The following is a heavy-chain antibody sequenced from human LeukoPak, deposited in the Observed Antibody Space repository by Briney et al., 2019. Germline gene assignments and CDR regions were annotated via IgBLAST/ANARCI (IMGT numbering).Heavy chain of an antibody. D-gene: IGHD6-13*01. Sequence: PSETLSLTCTVSGYPISNGYFWGWIRQPPGKGLEWIAYIYYSGSTNYNPSLKSRVTISVDTSKNQFSLKLSSVTAADTAVFYCARGAGYSSSWYPVGNQMKRYNWFDPWGQGTLVTVSS. CDR2: IYYSGST. V-gene: IGHV4-61*05. CDR1: GYPISNGYF. J-gene: IGHJ5*02. CDR3: ARGAGYSSSWYPVGNQMKRYNWFDP.